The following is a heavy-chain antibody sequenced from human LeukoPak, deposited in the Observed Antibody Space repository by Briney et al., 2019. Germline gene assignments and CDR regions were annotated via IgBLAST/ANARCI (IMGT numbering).Heavy chain of an antibody. Sequence: GGSLRLSCAASGFSFNEYAMHRARQSPGKGLEWVSGITWNSDNVDYADSVKGRFTIARDNAKNSLYMHMNSLRAEDTALYYCAEAGGRWLQLRSWFDPWGQGTLVTVSS. V-gene: IGHV3-9*01. CDR1: GFSFNEYA. CDR3: AEAGGRWLQLRSWFDP. CDR2: ITWNSDNV. J-gene: IGHJ5*02. D-gene: IGHD5-24*01.